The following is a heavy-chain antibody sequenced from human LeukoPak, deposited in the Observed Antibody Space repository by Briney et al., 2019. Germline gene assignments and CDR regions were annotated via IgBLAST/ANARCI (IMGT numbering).Heavy chain of an antibody. CDR2: ISWNSGSI. V-gene: IGHV3-9*01. D-gene: IGHD3-16*01. J-gene: IGHJ4*02. CDR1: GFTFDDYA. CDR3: AKEDTASLGGNLDY. Sequence: PGRSLRLSCAASGFTFDDYAMHWVRQAPGKGLEWVSGISWNSGSIGYADSVKGRFTISRDNAKNSLYLQMNSLRAEDTALYYCAKEDTASLGGNLDYWGQGTLVTVSS.